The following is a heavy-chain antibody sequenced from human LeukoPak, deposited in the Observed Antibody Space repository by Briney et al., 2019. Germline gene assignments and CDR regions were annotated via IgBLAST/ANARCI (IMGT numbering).Heavy chain of an antibody. V-gene: IGHV4-4*02. CDR1: GGSGGSISSSNY. J-gene: IGHJ4*02. CDR2: IYHSGST. Sequence: SETLSLTCAVSGGSGGSISSSNYWSWVRQPPGKGLEWIGEIYHSGSTNYNPSLKSRVTISVDKSKNQFSLKLNSVTAADTAVYYCVAWTFSSSGWFEVDYWGQGTLVTVSS. CDR3: VAWTFSSSGWFEVDY. D-gene: IGHD6-19*01.